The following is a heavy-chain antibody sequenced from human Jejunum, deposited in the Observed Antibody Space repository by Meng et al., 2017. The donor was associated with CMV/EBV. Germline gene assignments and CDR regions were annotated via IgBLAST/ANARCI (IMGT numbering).Heavy chain of an antibody. J-gene: IGHJ6*02. CDR2: ITWKGDTI. Sequence: TFNDHAMHWVRQAPGKGLEWVSGITWKGDTIGYADSVKGRFTISRDNAKKSLYLQMNSLRPEDTALYYCARDFQLYYYHYYGMDVWGQGTTVTVSS. CDR1: TFNDHA. V-gene: IGHV3-9*01. D-gene: IGHD2-2*01. CDR3: ARDFQLYYYHYYGMDV.